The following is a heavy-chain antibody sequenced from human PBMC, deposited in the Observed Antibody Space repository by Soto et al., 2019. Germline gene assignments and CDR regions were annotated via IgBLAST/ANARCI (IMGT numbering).Heavy chain of an antibody. CDR3: VRFGGAAAGPGDY. CDR2: ISSSGTTI. J-gene: IGHJ4*02. D-gene: IGHD6-13*01. Sequence: EVQLLVSGGDLVQPGGSLRLSCVASGFTFSSYEMNWVRQAPGKGLEWVSYISSSGTTIYYTDSVKGRFTISRDNAKKSLYLQMNSLRAEDTAVYYCVRFGGAAAGPGDYWGQGTLVTVSS. V-gene: IGHV3-48*03. CDR1: GFTFSSYE.